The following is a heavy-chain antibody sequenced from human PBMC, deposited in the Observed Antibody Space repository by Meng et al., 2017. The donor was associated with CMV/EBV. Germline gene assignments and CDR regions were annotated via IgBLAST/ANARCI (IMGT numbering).Heavy chain of an antibody. V-gene: IGHV4-30-4*08. CDR1: GGSISSGDYY. J-gene: IGHJ4*02. D-gene: IGHD2-2*01. CDR2: IYYSGST. Sequence: QGQMHESGSGLVKPSQTLSLPCTVSGGSISSGDYYWSWIRQPPGKGLEWIGYIYYSGSTYYNPSLKSRVTISVDTSKNQFSLKLSSVTAADTAVYYCARVGRTSCYDYWGQGTLVTVSS. CDR3: ARVGRTSCYDY.